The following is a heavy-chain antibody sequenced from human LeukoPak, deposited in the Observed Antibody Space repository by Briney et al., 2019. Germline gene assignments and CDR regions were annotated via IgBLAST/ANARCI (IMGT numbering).Heavy chain of an antibody. V-gene: IGHV1-2*06. CDR2: INPNSGGT. CDR3: ARAAYYYDGSGYSPFDY. D-gene: IGHD3-22*01. J-gene: IGHJ4*02. CDR1: GYTFTDYH. Sequence: GASVKVSCKASGYTFTDYHMHWVRQAPGQGLEWMGRINPNSGGTNYAQKFQARVTMTRDTSISTAYMELSRLRSDDTALYYCARAAYYYDGSGYSPFDYWGQGTLVTVSS.